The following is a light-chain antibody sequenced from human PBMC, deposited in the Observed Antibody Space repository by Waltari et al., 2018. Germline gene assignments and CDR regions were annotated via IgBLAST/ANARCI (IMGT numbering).Light chain of an antibody. CDR3: QTGGHGTWV. V-gene: IGLV4-69*01. Sequence: QLVLTQSPSASASLGASVKLTCTLSSGHSSNVIAWLQQQPEKGPRYLMKVNSDGSHSKWDEIPDRFSGSTSGAERYLTISSVQPEDEADYYCQTGGHGTWVFGGGTKLTVL. CDR1: SGHSSNV. J-gene: IGLJ3*02. CDR2: VNSDGSH.